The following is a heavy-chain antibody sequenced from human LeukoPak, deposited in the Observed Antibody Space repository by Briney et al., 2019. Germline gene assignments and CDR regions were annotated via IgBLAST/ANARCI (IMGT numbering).Heavy chain of an antibody. CDR1: GGPVTEYY. Sequence: SETLSLTCSVSGGPVTEYYWSWIRQPPGKGLEWIGYTYHTGSTNYSPSLKSRVTMSVDAYRNQFSLKLGSVTASETAVYYCARDRGSTGYYYLDSWGQGILVTVSS. D-gene: IGHD1-26*01. J-gene: IGHJ4*02. CDR3: ARDRGSTGYYYLDS. CDR2: TYHTGST. V-gene: IGHV4-59*02.